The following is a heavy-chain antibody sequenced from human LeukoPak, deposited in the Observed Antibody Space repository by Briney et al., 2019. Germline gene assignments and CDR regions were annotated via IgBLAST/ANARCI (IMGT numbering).Heavy chain of an antibody. CDR3: ARDRDYYGSGSYLAY. CDR2: ISSSSSYI. D-gene: IGHD3-10*01. CDR1: GFTFSSYS. J-gene: IGHJ4*02. V-gene: IGHV3-21*01. Sequence: GGSLRLSCAASGFTFSSYSMNWVRQAPGKGLKWVSSISSSSSYIYYADSVKGRFTISRDNAKNSLYLQMNSLRAEDTAVYYCARDRDYYGSGSYLAYWGQGTLVTVSS.